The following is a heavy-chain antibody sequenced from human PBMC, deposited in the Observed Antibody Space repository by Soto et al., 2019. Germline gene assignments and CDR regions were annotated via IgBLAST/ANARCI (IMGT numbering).Heavy chain of an antibody. J-gene: IGHJ5*02. V-gene: IGHV4-30-2*01. CDR1: GAPITSGAYS. CDR3: ARDMSGCSSSDCYLSGWFDP. CDR2: IYQSGST. D-gene: IGHD2-21*02. Sequence: SETLSLTCTVSGAPITSGAYSWSWIRQPPGKGLEWIGFIYQSGSTHYNPSLKSRVTISVDRSKNHFSLQLTSLTAADTAVYYCARDMSGCSSSDCYLSGWFDPWGPGTLVTVS.